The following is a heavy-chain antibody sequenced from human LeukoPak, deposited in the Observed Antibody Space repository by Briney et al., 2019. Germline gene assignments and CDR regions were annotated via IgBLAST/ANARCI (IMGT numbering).Heavy chain of an antibody. D-gene: IGHD3-10*01. J-gene: IGHJ4*02. CDR2: IYSGGST. V-gene: IGHV3-53*01. CDR3: ARGTTMVRVLDY. Sequence: GGSLRLSCAVSGFTFSSNYMSWVRQAPGKGLEWVSVIYSGGSTYYADSVKGRFTISRDNSKNTLYLQMNSLRAEDTAVYYCARGTTMVRVLDYWGQGTLVTVSS. CDR1: GFTFSSNY.